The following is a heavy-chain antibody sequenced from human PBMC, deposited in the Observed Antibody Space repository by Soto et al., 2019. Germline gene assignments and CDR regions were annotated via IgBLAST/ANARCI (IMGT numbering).Heavy chain of an antibody. Sequence: GASVKVSCKTSGYTFSNYGITWVRQAPVQPLEWLGWISLYSDGTNYAQKFQGRVSMTTDTSKTTAYMELRSLRSDDTAVYYCARVVPGAEAWFGPWGQGTLVTVYS. CDR3: ARVVPGAEAWFGP. CDR2: ISLYSDGT. CDR1: GYTFSNYG. V-gene: IGHV1-18*01. J-gene: IGHJ5*02.